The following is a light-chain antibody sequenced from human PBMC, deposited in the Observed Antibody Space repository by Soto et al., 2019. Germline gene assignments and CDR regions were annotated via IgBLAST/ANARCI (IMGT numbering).Light chain of an antibody. CDR3: CSYAGSYTWV. CDR2: DVS. CDR1: SSDVGGYNY. V-gene: IGLV2-11*01. Sequence: QSVLTQPRSVSGSPGQSVTISCTGTSSDVGGYNYVSWYQQYPGKAPKLMISDVSKRPSGVPDRFSGSKSGNTASLTISGLQAEDEADYYCCSYAGSYTWVFGGGTKLTVL. J-gene: IGLJ3*02.